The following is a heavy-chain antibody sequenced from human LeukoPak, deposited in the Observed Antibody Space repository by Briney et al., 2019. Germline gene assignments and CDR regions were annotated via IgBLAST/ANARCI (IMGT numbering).Heavy chain of an antibody. CDR2: INYSGGT. V-gene: IGHV4-39*07. D-gene: IGHD6-25*01. CDR1: DDSISSTLFY. J-gene: IGHJ3*02. CDR3: ASTVPAALGIAASPGAFDI. Sequence: PSETLSLTCTVSDDSISSTLFYWVWIRQPPGKGLESIGTINYSGGTYYNPSLKSRVTMSMDASKKQFSLKLTSVTAADTAVYYCASTVPAALGIAASPGAFDIWGQGTMVTVSS.